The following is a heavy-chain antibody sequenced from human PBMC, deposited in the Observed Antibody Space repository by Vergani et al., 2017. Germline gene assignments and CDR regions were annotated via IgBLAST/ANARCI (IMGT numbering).Heavy chain of an antibody. D-gene: IGHD2/OR15-2a*01. V-gene: IGHV3-30*02. CDR2: IRYDGSRE. CDR3: ANSVIAGNVGVAYFGMDV. CDR1: GFTLNTYG. Sequence: QVQILQSGGGVVQPGGSLRLSCTLSGFTLNTYGIHWVRQAPGKGLEWVSFIRYDGSREYYGDSVKGRFTISRNKSQNTVNLQMNSLRTEDTAVYFCANSVIAGNVGVAYFGMDVWGRGTTVTVSS. J-gene: IGHJ6*02.